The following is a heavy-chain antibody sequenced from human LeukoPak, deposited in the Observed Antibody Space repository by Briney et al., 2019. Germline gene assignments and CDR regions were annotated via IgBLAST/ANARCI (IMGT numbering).Heavy chain of an antibody. V-gene: IGHV3-7*01. D-gene: IGHD6-13*01. CDR1: GFTFSSYW. Sequence: SGGSLRLSCAASGFTFSSYWMSWVRQAPGRGLEWVANIKQDGSEKYYVDSVKGRFTISRDNAKNSLNLQMNSLRAEDTAVYYCARDRRDSSSWYELGYYYYMDVWGKETTVTISS. CDR3: ARDRRDSSSWYELGYYYYMDV. J-gene: IGHJ6*03. CDR2: IKQDGSEK.